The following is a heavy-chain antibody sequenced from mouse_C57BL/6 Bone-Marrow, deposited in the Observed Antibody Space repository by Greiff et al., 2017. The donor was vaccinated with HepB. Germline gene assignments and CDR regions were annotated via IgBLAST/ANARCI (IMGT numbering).Heavy chain of an antibody. CDR3: ARDARDYDVSFYWYFDV. CDR2: SRNKANDYTT. CDR1: GFTFSDFY. D-gene: IGHD2-4*01. J-gene: IGHJ1*03. V-gene: IGHV7-1*01. Sequence: EVNLVESGGGLVQSGGSLRLSCATSGFTFSDFYMEWVRQAPGKGLEWIAASRNKANDYTTEYSASVKGRFIVSRDTSQSILYLQMNALRAEDTAIYYCARDARDYDVSFYWYFDVWGTGTTVTVSS.